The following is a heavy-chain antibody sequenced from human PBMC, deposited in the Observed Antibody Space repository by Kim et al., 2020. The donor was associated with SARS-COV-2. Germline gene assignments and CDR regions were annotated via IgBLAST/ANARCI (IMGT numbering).Heavy chain of an antibody. CDR2: ISYDGSNK. V-gene: IGHV3-30*04. D-gene: IGHD3-10*01. Sequence: GGSLRLSCAASGFTFSSYAMHWVRQAPGKGLEWVAVISYDGSNKYYADSVKGRFTISRDNSKNTLYLQMNSLRAEDTAVYYCARPFYGSGSYPYYFDYWGQGTLVTVSS. CDR1: GFTFSSYA. CDR3: ARPFYGSGSYPYYFDY. J-gene: IGHJ4*02.